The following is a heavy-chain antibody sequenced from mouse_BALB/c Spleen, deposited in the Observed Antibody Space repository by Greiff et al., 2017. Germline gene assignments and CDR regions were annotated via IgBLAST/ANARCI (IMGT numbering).Heavy chain of an antibody. J-gene: IGHJ2*01. CDR3: ARGGTVDFDY. Sequence: EVMLVESGGGLVQPGGSRKLSCAASGFTFSSFGMHWVRQAPEKGLEWVAYISSGSSTIYYADTVKGRFTISRDNPKNTLFLQMTSLRSEDTAMYYCARGGTVDFDYWGQGTTLTVSS. CDR1: GFTFSSFG. CDR2: ISSGSSTI. D-gene: IGHD1-1*01. V-gene: IGHV5-17*02.